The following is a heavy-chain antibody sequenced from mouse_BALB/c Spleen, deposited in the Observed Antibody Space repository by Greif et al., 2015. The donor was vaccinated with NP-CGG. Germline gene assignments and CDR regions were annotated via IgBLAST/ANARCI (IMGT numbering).Heavy chain of an antibody. Sequence: VQLQQPGAELVKPGASVKLSCTASGFNIKDTYMHWVKQRPEQGLEWIGRIDPANGNTKNDPKFQGKATITADTSSNTAYLQLSSLTSEDTAVYYCARWDWYFDVWGAGTTVTVSS. V-gene: IGHV14-3*02. J-gene: IGHJ1*01. CDR2: IDPANGNT. CDR3: ARWDWYFDV. CDR1: GFNIKDTY.